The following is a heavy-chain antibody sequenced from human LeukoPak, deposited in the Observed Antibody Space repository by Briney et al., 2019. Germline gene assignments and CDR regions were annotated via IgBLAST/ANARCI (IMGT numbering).Heavy chain of an antibody. D-gene: IGHD6-19*01. CDR1: GFIFSGYG. V-gene: IGHV3-30*02. J-gene: IGHJ4*02. Sequence: GGSLRLSCAASGFIFSGYGMHWVRQAPGKGLEWVAFIQYDGGNKFYADSVKGRFTISRDNSKNTVYLEMNSLRVEDTALYYCAKDKYNSGWLNYFDYWGQGTLVTVSS. CDR3: AKDKYNSGWLNYFDY. CDR2: IQYDGGNK.